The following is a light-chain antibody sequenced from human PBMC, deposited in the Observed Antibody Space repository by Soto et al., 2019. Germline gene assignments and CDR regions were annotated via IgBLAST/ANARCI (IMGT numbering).Light chain of an antibody. Sequence: EVVLTQSPGTLSLSPGERATLSCRASQSVSSRLAWYQQKPGQPPSLLISDASTRASGVPYRFSGSGSGTYFTLTISRREPEDFALYYCQQYRASPITFGQGTRLDIK. V-gene: IGKV3-20*01. CDR1: QSVSSR. CDR3: QQYRASPIT. J-gene: IGKJ5*01. CDR2: DAS.